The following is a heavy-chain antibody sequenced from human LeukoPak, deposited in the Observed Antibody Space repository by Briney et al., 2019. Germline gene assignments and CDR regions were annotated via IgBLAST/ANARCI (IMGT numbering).Heavy chain of an antibody. V-gene: IGHV1-8*02. Sequence: ASVKVSCKASGYTFTSYDINWVRQATGQGLEWMGWMNPNSGNTGYAQKFQGRVTMTRDTSTSTVYMELSSLRSEDMAVYYCARDGSGGSYSGYGYFDYWGQGTLVTVSS. CDR2: MNPNSGNT. CDR3: ARDGSGGSYSGYGYFDY. J-gene: IGHJ4*02. D-gene: IGHD5-12*01. CDR1: GYTFTSYD.